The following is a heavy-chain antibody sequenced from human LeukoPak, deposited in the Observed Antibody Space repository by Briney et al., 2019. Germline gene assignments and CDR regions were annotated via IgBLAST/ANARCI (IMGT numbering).Heavy chain of an antibody. D-gene: IGHD2-21*02. J-gene: IGHJ4*02. Sequence: PGVSLRLSCAASGFTFSSYGMHWVRQAPGKGLEWVAFIRYDADNKYYADSVRGRFTISRDNSKNTLFLQMNSLRAEDTAVYYCAKALGGYYYFDFWGQGTLVTVSS. V-gene: IGHV3-30*02. CDR3: AKALGGYYYFDF. CDR1: GFTFSSYG. CDR2: IRYDADNK.